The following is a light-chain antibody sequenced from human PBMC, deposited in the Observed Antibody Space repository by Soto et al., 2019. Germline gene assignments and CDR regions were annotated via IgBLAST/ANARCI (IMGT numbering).Light chain of an antibody. Sequence: DIQMTQSPFTLSASVGDRVTITCRASQSISSWLAWYQQKPGKAPKLLIYKASTLESGVPSNFSGSGSGTEFTLTISSLQPEDFAVYYCQQYGSSGTFGQGTKVDIK. CDR1: QSISSW. J-gene: IGKJ1*01. CDR2: KAS. V-gene: IGKV1-5*03. CDR3: QQYGSSGT.